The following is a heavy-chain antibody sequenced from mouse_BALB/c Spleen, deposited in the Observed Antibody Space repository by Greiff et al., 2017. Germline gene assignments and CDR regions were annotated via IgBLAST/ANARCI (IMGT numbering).Heavy chain of an antibody. CDR2: INPSNGRT. J-gene: IGHJ1*01. CDR1: GYTFTSYW. CDR3: AAHDGYYYVWYFDV. Sequence: QVQLQQPGAELVKPGASVKLSCKASGYTFTSYWMHWVKQRPGQGLEWIGEINPSNGRTNYNEKFKSKATLTVDKSSSTAYMQLSSLTSEDPAVYYCAAHDGYYYVWYFDVWGAGTTVTVSS. D-gene: IGHD2-3*01. V-gene: IGHV1S81*02.